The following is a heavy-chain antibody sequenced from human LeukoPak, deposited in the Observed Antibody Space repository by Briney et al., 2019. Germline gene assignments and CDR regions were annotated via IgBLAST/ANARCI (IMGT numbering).Heavy chain of an antibody. Sequence: ASVKVSCKASGYTFTGYYMHWVRQAPGQGLEWTGWINPNSGGTNYAQKFQGRVTMTRDTSISTAYMELSRLRSDDTAVYYCARVRFLEWLVPFDYWGQGTLVTVSS. CDR1: GYTFTGYY. CDR3: ARVRFLEWLVPFDY. V-gene: IGHV1-2*02. CDR2: INPNSGGT. D-gene: IGHD3-3*01. J-gene: IGHJ4*02.